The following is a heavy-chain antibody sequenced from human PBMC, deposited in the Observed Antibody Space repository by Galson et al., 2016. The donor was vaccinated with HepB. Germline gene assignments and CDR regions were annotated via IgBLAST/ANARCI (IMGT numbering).Heavy chain of an antibody. CDR1: GFSFNSYW. J-gene: IGHJ4*02. Sequence: QSGAEVTKPGESLKISCQGSGFSFNSYWIAWVRQMPGKGLEYMGIVYPGDSDTRYSPSFQGQVTISADKSISTAHLEWSSLKASDSAIYYCARHDFGSGSTSFDYWGQGTLVTVSA. CDR2: VYPGDSDT. D-gene: IGHD3-10*01. V-gene: IGHV5-51*01. CDR3: ARHDFGSGSTSFDY.